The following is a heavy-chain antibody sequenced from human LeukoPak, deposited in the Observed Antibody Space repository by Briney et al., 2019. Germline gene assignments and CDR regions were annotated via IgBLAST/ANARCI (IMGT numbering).Heavy chain of an antibody. Sequence: PSETLSLTCAVYGGSFSGYYWSWIRQPPGKGLEWIGYIYYSGSTNYNPSLKSRVTISVDTSKNQFSLKLSSVTAADTAVYYCARHRRMVRGVTPHYYYMDVWGKGTTVTISS. CDR3: ARHRRMVRGVTPHYYYMDV. J-gene: IGHJ6*03. CDR2: IYYSGST. CDR1: GGSFSGYY. V-gene: IGHV4-59*08. D-gene: IGHD3-10*01.